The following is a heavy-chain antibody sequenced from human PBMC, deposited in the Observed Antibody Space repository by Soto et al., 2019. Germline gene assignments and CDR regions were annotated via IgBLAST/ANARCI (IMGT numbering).Heavy chain of an antibody. J-gene: IGHJ6*02. Sequence: GGSLRLSCAACGFTFSSYSMNWVRQAPGKGLEWVSYISSSSSTIYYADSAKGRFTISRDNAKNSLYLQMNSLRDEDTAVYYCARDGWVYCSSTSCYIGPIDYYYGMDVWGQGTTVTVSS. D-gene: IGHD2-2*02. CDR2: ISSSSSTI. V-gene: IGHV3-48*02. CDR3: ARDGWVYCSSTSCYIGPIDYYYGMDV. CDR1: GFTFSSYS.